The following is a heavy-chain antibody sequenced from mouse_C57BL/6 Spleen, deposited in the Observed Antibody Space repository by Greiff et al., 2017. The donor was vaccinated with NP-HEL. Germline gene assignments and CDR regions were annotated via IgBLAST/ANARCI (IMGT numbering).Heavy chain of an antibody. J-gene: IGHJ4*01. D-gene: IGHD1-1*01. CDR1: GFSLTSYG. CDR3: ARISTVVAPFAMDY. CDR2: LWSGGST. V-gene: IGHV2-2*01. Sequence: QVQLQQSGPGLVQPSQSLSITCTVSGFSLTSYGVHWVRQSPGKGLEWLGVLWSGGSTDYNAAFISRLSISKDNSKSQVFFKMNSLQADDTAIYYCARISTVVAPFAMDYWGQGTSVTVSS.